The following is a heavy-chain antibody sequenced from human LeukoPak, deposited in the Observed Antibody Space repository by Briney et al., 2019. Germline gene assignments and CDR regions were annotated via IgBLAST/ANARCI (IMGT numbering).Heavy chain of an antibody. V-gene: IGHV4-34*01. CDR3: ARDSAYSGSYYGKGSFDY. CDR1: GGSFSGYY. CDR2: INHSGST. Sequence: PSETLSLTCAVYGGSFSGYYWSWIRQPPGKGLEWIGEINHSGSTNYNPSLKSRVTISVDTSKNQFSLKLSSVTAADTAVYYCARDSAYSGSYYGKGSFDYWGQGTLVTVSS. D-gene: IGHD1-26*01. J-gene: IGHJ4*02.